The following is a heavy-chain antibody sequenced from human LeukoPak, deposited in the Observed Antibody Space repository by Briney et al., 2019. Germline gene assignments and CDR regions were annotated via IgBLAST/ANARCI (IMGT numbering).Heavy chain of an antibody. CDR3: ARRPETDAFDI. CDR2: IYHSGTT. D-gene: IGHD1-14*01. CDR1: GYSISSNYY. Sequence: PSETLSLTCTVSGYSISSNYYWGWIRQPPGKGLGWIGNIYHSGTTKYNPSLKSRVTIILDTSRNQFSLKLSSVTAADTAVYYCARRPETDAFDIWGQGTLVTVSS. V-gene: IGHV4-38-2*02. J-gene: IGHJ3*02.